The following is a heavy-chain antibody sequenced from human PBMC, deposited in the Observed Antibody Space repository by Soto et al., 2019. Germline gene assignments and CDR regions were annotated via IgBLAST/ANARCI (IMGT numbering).Heavy chain of an antibody. J-gene: IGHJ6*02. CDR1: GFTFSSYS. Sequence: GGSLRLSCAASGFTFSSYSMNWVRQAPGKGLEWVSYISSSSSTIYYADSVKGRFTISRDNAKNSLYLQMNSLRAEDTAVYYCARADSCYSHGYYHYLMSVRAQGTTVTVSS. V-gene: IGHV3-48*01. D-gene: IGHD2-15*01. CDR2: ISSSSSTI. CDR3: ARADSCYSHGYYHYLMSV.